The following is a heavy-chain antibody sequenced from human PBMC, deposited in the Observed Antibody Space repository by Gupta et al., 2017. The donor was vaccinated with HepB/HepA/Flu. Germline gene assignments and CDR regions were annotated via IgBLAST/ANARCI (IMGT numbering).Heavy chain of an antibody. CDR2: IDTGGTT. D-gene: IGHD3-22*01. CDR1: GDSIRDFY. CDR3: EREYFYYYDREF. V-gene: IGHV4-4*07. Sequence: QVHLQESGPGLVKPSETLSLTCTVSGDSIRDFYWSWIRQPAGKGLEWIGRIDTGGTTNYNPSLRSRVARSVDTSKNQLSLRVNSVTAADTAVDDCEREYFYYYDREFWGKGTLGTVSS. J-gene: IGHJ4*01.